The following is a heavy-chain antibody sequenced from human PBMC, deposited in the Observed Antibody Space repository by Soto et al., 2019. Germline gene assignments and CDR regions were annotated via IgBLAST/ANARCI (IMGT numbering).Heavy chain of an antibody. J-gene: IGHJ4*02. CDR1: GYMFASYG. CDR3: ARERGAYKYFDY. CDR2: INTYNGNI. Sequence: QVQLVQSGAEVKKPGASVKVSCKVSGYMFASYGISWARQAPGQGLEWMGWINTYNGNINYAQKFQGRVHMTTDTSTSTAYMELRGLGSDDTALYYCARERGAYKYFDYWGQGTLVTVSS. V-gene: IGHV1-18*01. D-gene: IGHD1-1*01.